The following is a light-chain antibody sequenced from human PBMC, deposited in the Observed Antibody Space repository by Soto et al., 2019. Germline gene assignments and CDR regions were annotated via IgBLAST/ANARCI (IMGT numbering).Light chain of an antibody. CDR1: QSVSSSY. V-gene: IGKV3-20*01. Sequence: ETVLTQSPGSLSLPPGQRPTLSWRASQSVSSSYLAWYQQKPGQAPTILIYGASTWATGIQDRFSGSGSGTDFTLTIDRLEPEDFAVYYCQQSLNQKTLGQGTQLDIK. CDR2: GAS. J-gene: IGKJ1*01. CDR3: QQSLNQKT.